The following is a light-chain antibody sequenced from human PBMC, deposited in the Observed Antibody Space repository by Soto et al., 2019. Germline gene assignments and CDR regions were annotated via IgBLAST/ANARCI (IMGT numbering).Light chain of an antibody. CDR3: QQYNSYPLT. CDR1: QSISSW. J-gene: IGKJ5*01. Sequence: DIQMTQSPSTLSASVGDRVTITCRASQSISSWLAWYQQKPGKAPKLLIYDASNLESGVPSRFSGSGSGTEFTLTISSLQPDDFATYYCQQYNSYPLTFGQGTRLEIK. V-gene: IGKV1-5*01. CDR2: DAS.